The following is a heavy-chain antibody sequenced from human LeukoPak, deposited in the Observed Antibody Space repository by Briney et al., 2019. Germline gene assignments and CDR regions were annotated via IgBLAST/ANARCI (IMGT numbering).Heavy chain of an antibody. D-gene: IGHD6-13*01. Sequence: GGSLRLSCTVSGFTVSSNSWSWVRQAPGKGLEWVSFIYSGGNTHYSDSVTGRFTISRDNAKNSLYLQMNSLRAEDTAVYYCARDIGSSWYAFDYWGQGTLVTVSS. J-gene: IGHJ4*02. V-gene: IGHV3-53*01. CDR2: IYSGGNT. CDR1: GFTVSSNS. CDR3: ARDIGSSWYAFDY.